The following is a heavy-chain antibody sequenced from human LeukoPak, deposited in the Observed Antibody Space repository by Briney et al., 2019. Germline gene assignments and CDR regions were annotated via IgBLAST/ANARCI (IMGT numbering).Heavy chain of an antibody. CDR3: ARDGSLSGNFYSRIDY. CDR1: GVIFSNYA. J-gene: IGHJ4*02. V-gene: IGHV3-23*01. CDR2: ISKGAGRT. D-gene: IGHD1-26*01. Sequence: GGSLRLSCAASGVIFSNYAMTWVRQTPGKGLEWVSDISKGAGRTSYADSVKGRFIISRDNSKDTLYLQMNGLRAEDTAVYYCARDGSLSGNFYSRIDYWGQGTPVSVSS.